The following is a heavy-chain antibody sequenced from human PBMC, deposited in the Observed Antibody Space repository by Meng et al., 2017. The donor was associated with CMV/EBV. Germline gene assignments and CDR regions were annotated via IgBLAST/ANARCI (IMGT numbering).Heavy chain of an antibody. CDR3: ARAGGRGYCSSTSCYTRGDGAFDI. D-gene: IGHD2-2*02. Sequence: GESLKISCAASGFTVSSNYMSWVRQAPGKGLEWVSVIYSGGSTYYADSVKGRFTISRDNSKNTLYLQMNSLRAEDMAVYYCARAGGRGYCSSTSCYTRGDGAFDIWGQGTMVT. V-gene: IGHV3-66*02. CDR1: GFTVSSNY. CDR2: IYSGGST. J-gene: IGHJ3*02.